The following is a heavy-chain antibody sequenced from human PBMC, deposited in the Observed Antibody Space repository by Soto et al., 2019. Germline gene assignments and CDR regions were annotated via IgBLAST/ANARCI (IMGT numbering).Heavy chain of an antibody. CDR1: GFTFSSYG. CDR2: ISYDGSNK. CDR3: AKDRGTARIGDYGMDV. D-gene: IGHD3-10*01. V-gene: IGHV3-30*18. Sequence: GGSLRLSCAASGFTFSSYGMHWVRHAPGKGLEWVAVISYDGSNKYYADSVKGRFTISRDNSKNTLYLQMNSLRAEDTAVYYCAKDRGTARIGDYGMDVWGQGTTVTVSS. J-gene: IGHJ6*02.